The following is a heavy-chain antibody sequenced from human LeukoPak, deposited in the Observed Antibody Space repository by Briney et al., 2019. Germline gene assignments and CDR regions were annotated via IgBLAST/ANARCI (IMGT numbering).Heavy chain of an antibody. CDR1: GYTFSTYG. Sequence: ASVKVSCKASGYTFSTYGITWVRQAPGQGLEWMGWISTFNANTLYTQKLQGRVTMTTDTSTNTAYMELRSLRSDDTAVYYCARDLGYCSSTSCYSYYYYGMDVWGQGTTVTVSS. CDR2: ISTFNANT. J-gene: IGHJ6*02. V-gene: IGHV1-18*01. D-gene: IGHD2-2*01. CDR3: ARDLGYCSSTSCYSYYYYGMDV.